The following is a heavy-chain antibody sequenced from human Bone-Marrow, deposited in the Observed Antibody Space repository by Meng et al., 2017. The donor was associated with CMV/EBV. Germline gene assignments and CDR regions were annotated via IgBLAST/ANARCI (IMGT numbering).Heavy chain of an antibody. CDR2: ISAYTGNT. V-gene: IGHV1-18*01. Sequence: ASVKVSCKASGYTFTSYDINWVRQATGQGLEWMGWISAYTGNTNYAQKLQGRVTMTTDTSTSTVHMELRSLRSDDTAVYYCARSPGIAAADDTFDIWGQGTMVTVSS. CDR1: GYTFTSYD. CDR3: ARSPGIAAADDTFDI. D-gene: IGHD6-13*01. J-gene: IGHJ3*02.